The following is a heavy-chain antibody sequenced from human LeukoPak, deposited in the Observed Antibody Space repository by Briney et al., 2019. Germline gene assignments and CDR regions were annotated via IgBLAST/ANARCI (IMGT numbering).Heavy chain of an antibody. V-gene: IGHV4-34*01. CDR2: INHSGST. Sequence: SETLSLTCAVYGGSFSGYYWSWIRQPPGKGLEWIGEINHSGSTTYNPSLKSRVTISVDTSKNQFSLNLSSVTAADTAVYYCARGGVGVTTRYWGQGTLVIVPP. CDR3: ARGGVGVTTRY. CDR1: GGSFSGYY. J-gene: IGHJ4*02. D-gene: IGHD1-26*01.